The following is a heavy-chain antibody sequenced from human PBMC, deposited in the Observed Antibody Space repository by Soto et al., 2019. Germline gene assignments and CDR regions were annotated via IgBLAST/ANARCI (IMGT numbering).Heavy chain of an antibody. CDR2: ISYDGSNK. Sequence: QVQLVESGGGVVQPGKSLRLSCAGSGFTFSSYGMDWVRQAPGKGLEWVAVISYDGSNKYYADSVKGRFTISRDNSKNTLYLQISSLRADDTAVYYCAKDRMGAGGRGDFDYWGQGTLVTVSS. CDR3: AKDRMGAGGRGDFDY. V-gene: IGHV3-30*18. J-gene: IGHJ4*02. CDR1: GFTFSSYG. D-gene: IGHD3-10*01.